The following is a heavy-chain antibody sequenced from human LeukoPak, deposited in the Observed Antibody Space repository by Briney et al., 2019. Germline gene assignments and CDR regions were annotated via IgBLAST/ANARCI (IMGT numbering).Heavy chain of an antibody. CDR3: ARDDLGDQLLYDTYYYGMDV. D-gene: IGHD2-2*01. CDR1: GFTFSSYA. V-gene: IGHV3-30-3*01. CDR2: ISYDGSNK. J-gene: IGHJ6*02. Sequence: GGSLRLSCAASGFTFSSYAMHWVRQAPGKGLEWVAVISYDGSNKYYADSVKGRFTISRDNSKNTLYLQMNSLRAEDTAVYYCARDDLGDQLLYDTYYYGMDVWGQGTTVTVSS.